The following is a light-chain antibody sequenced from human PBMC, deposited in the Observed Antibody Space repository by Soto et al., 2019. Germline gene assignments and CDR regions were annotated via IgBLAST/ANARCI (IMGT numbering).Light chain of an antibody. V-gene: IGKV3-20*01. CDR2: GEY. J-gene: IGKJ4*01. Sequence: EIVLTQSPGTLSLPPGQRATLSCRSSQSVSSSYLAWYQQKPGQDHRIIIYGEYSRATGIKDRFSGSGSGTDFTLTIRRMEPEDFAVYYCKQYGSAQFTLGGGKKVDLK. CDR1: QSVSSSY. CDR3: KQYGSAQFT.